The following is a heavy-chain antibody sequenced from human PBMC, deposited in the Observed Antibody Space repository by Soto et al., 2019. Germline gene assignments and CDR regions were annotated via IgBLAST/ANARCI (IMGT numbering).Heavy chain of an antibody. V-gene: IGHV4-34*09. J-gene: IGHJ6*02. CDR3: ARGCSSTSCLNYYGMDV. CDR1: GGPFSGYY. D-gene: IGHD2-2*01. CDR2: INHSGST. Sequence: SETLSLTCAVYGGPFSGYYWSWIRQPPGKGLEWIGEINHSGSTNYNPSLKSRVTISVDTSKNQFSLKLSSVTAADTAVYYCARGCSSTSCLNYYGMDVWGQGTTVTVSS.